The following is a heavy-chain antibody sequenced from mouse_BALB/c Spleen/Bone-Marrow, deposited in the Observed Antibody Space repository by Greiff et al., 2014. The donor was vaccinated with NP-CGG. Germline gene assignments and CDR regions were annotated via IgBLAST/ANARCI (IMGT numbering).Heavy chain of an antibody. CDR1: GYTFTNYW. J-gene: IGHJ3*01. D-gene: IGHD4-1*01. CDR2: IYPGNNDA. CDR3: ARNWDWVFAY. V-gene: IGHV1-5*01. Sequence: VQLKESGTVLARPGASLRMSCKASGYTFTNYWINWIKQRPGQGLEWIRAIYPGNNDAKYTQKFKAKAKLTAVTSTSTADMELSSLTNEDSAVYYCARNWDWVFAYWGQGTLVTVSA.